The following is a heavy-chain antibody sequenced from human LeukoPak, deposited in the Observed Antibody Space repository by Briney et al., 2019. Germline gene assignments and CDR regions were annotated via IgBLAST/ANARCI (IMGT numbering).Heavy chain of an antibody. J-gene: IGHJ6*02. CDR3: ARSKYSEERAQEYYDILTGYIPYYYGMDV. CDR2: INPNSGGT. CDR1: GYTFTGYY. Sequence: ASVKVSCKASGYTFTGYYMHWVRQAPGQGLEWMGWINPNSGGTNYAQKFQGWVTMTRDTSISTVYMELSRLRSDDTAVYYCARSKYSEERAQEYYDILTGYIPYYYGMDVWGQGTMVTVSS. D-gene: IGHD3-9*01. V-gene: IGHV1-2*04.